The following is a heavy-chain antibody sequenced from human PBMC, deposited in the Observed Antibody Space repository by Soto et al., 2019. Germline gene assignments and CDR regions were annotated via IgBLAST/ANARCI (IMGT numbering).Heavy chain of an antibody. Sequence: GGSLRLSCEASGFTFRSSWMSWVRQAPGKGLEWVSYIKPDGSETYYVDSVRGRFTISRDNAKNSLYLQMNSLRAEDTAVYYCASSARVYYYDSSGYGAFDIWGQGTMVTVSS. CDR3: ASSARVYYYDSSGYGAFDI. V-gene: IGHV3-7*03. D-gene: IGHD3-22*01. CDR2: IKPDGSET. CDR1: GFTFRSSW. J-gene: IGHJ3*02.